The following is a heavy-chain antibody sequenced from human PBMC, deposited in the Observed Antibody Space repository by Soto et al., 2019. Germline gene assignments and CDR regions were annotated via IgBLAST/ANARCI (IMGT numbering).Heavy chain of an antibody. CDR2: INAGNGIT. CDR1: GYTFTSYY. J-gene: IGHJ6*02. Sequence: GASVQVSCKASGYTFTSYYMHWVRQAPGQRLEWMGRINAGNGITRYSQKFQGRVTITRDTSASTAYMELSSLRSEDTAVYYCARSVTGIIDYYYGMDVWGQGTTVTVSS. D-gene: IGHD7-27*01. V-gene: IGHV1-3*01. CDR3: ARSVTGIIDYYYGMDV.